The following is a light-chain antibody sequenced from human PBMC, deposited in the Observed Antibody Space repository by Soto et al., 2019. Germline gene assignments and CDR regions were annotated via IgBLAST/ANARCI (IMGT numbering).Light chain of an antibody. CDR1: SSDVGTYNY. J-gene: IGLJ1*01. CDR2: EVS. Sequence: QSALTQPPSASGSPGQSVTISCTGTSSDVGTYNYVSWYQQHPGKAPKLMIFEVSERPSGVPDRFSGSRSGNTASLTVSGLQAEDEADYYCSSYAGNNNLVFGTGTKLTVL. V-gene: IGLV2-8*01. CDR3: SSYAGNNNLV.